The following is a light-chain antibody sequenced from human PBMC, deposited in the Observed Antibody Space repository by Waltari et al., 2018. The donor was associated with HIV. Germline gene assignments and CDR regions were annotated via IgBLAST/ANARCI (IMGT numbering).Light chain of an antibody. Sequence: QTVVTQEPSLSVSPGVTVTLTCGLTSASVSSSYYPSWYQQTPGQAPRTLIYSTNSRSSGVPDRFSGSILGNKAALTITGAQADDESDYYCVLYMGSGIWVFGGGTKLTVL. J-gene: IGLJ3*02. V-gene: IGLV8-61*01. CDR1: SASVSSSYY. CDR2: STN. CDR3: VLYMGSGIWV.